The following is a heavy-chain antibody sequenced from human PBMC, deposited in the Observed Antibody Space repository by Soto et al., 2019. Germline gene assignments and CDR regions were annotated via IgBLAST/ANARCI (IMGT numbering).Heavy chain of an antibody. D-gene: IGHD2-15*01. CDR3: ASSGLRRNYGMDV. J-gene: IGHJ6*02. CDR1: GGSISSSSYY. CDR2: IYYSGST. Sequence: SETLSLTCTVSGGSISSSSYYWGWIRQPPGKGLEWIGSIYYSGSTYYNPSLKSRVTISVDTSKSQFSLKLSSVTAADTAVYYCASSGLRRNYGMDVWGQGTTVTVSS. V-gene: IGHV4-39*01.